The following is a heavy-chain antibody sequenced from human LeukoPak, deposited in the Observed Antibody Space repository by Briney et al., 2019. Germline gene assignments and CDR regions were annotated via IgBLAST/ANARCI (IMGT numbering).Heavy chain of an antibody. J-gene: IGHJ5*02. CDR3: AKAETGYSSGWYAR. V-gene: IGHV3-23*01. CDR2: ISGSGGST. CDR1: GFTFSSYA. D-gene: IGHD6-19*01. Sequence: GGSLRLSCAAYGFTFSSYAMSWVRQAPGKGLEWVSAISGSGGSTYCSDSVKGRFTISRDNSKNTLYLQMNSLRAEDTAVCYCAKAETGYSSGWYARWGQGTLVTVSS.